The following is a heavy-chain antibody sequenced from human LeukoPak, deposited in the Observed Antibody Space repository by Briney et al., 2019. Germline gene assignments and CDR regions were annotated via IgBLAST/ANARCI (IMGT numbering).Heavy chain of an antibody. CDR1: GFTFSGYS. D-gene: IGHD1-14*01. Sequence: GRSLRLSCAASGFTFSGYSMNWVRQAPGKGLEWVSSISSSSSYIYYADSVKGRFTISRDNAKNSLYLQMNSLRAEDTAVYYCARSGEPDAFDIWGQGTMVTVSS. CDR3: ARSGEPDAFDI. CDR2: ISSSSSYI. V-gene: IGHV3-21*01. J-gene: IGHJ3*02.